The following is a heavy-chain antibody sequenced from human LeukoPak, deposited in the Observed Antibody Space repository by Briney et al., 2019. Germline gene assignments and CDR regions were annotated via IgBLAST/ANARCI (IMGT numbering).Heavy chain of an antibody. CDR1: GFTFSSYG. CDR3: AKRSDTSGYNMIDY. Sequence: GGSLRLSCAASGFTFSSYGMSWVRHVPGKGLEWVSSISGSGGSTYYADSVKGRFTISRDNSKNTLYLQMNSLRAEDTAVYYCAKRSDTSGYNMIDYWGQGTLVTVSS. CDR2: ISGSGGST. J-gene: IGHJ4*02. D-gene: IGHD3-22*01. V-gene: IGHV3-23*01.